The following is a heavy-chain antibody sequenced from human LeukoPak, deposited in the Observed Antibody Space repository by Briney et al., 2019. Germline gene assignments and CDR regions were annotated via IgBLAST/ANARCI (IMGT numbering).Heavy chain of an antibody. D-gene: IGHD1-14*01. CDR1: GFTVSTNNY. Sequence: PGGSLRLSCAASGFTVSTNNYMYWVRQAPGKGLEWVSSIYTGGTTYYADSVKGRFTISRDDPKNTLYLQMNSLRADDAAVYFCARVRLDSSERNLDAFENWGQGTMVTVSS. V-gene: IGHV3-66*01. CDR2: IYTGGTT. J-gene: IGHJ3*02. CDR3: ARVRLDSSERNLDAFEN.